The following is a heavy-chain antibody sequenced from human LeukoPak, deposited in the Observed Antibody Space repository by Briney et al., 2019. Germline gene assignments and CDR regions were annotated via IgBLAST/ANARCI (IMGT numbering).Heavy chain of an antibody. CDR1: GFTFSTSA. D-gene: IGHD2-15*01. Sequence: GSLRLSCVVSGFTFSTSAMSWVRQAPGKGLEWVSAIRGSGGNTYYAASVKGRFTISRDNSKNTLYLQLSSLRAEDTAVYYCAKEQWEYCSGANCSIFDYWGQGTLVTVSS. V-gene: IGHV3-23*01. CDR2: IRGSGGNT. CDR3: AKEQWEYCSGANCSIFDY. J-gene: IGHJ4*02.